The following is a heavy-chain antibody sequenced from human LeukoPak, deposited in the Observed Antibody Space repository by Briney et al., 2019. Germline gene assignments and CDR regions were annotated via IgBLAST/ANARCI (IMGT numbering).Heavy chain of an antibody. CDR1: GFTFSSYS. CDR2: IKQDGSEK. Sequence: GGSLRLSCAASGFTFSSYSMNWVRQAPGKGLEWVANIKQDGSEKYYVDSVKGRFTISRDNAKNSLYLQMNSLRAEDTAVYYCARDSGGKYSNYVGYWGQGTLVTVSS. V-gene: IGHV3-7*01. D-gene: IGHD4-11*01. J-gene: IGHJ4*02. CDR3: ARDSGGKYSNYVGY.